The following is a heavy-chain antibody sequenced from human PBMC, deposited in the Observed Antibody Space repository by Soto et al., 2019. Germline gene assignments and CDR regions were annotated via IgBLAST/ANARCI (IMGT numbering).Heavy chain of an antibody. CDR2: IYYSGST. J-gene: IGHJ3*02. CDR1: GGSISSGGYY. D-gene: IGHD5-12*01. CDR3: ARDCKNYSGYDYVEAFDI. V-gene: IGHV4-31*03. Sequence: PSETLSLTCTVSGGSISSGGYYWSWIRQHPGKGLEWIGYIYYSGSTYYNPSLKSRVTISVDTSKNQFSLKLSSVTAADTAVYYCARDCKNYSGYDYVEAFDIWGQGTMVTVSS.